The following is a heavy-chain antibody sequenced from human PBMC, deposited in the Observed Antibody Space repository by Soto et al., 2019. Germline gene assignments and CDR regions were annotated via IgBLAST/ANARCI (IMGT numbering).Heavy chain of an antibody. V-gene: IGHV4-34*01. D-gene: IGHD2-2*01. CDR1: GGSFSGYY. Sequence: SETLSLTCAVYGGSFSGYYWSWIRQPPGKGLGWIGEINHSGSTNYNPSLKSRVTISVDTSKNQFSLKLSSVTAADTAVYYCAGGRIVVVPAATPYNWFDPWGQGTLVTVSS. CDR2: INHSGST. CDR3: AGGRIVVVPAATPYNWFDP. J-gene: IGHJ5*02.